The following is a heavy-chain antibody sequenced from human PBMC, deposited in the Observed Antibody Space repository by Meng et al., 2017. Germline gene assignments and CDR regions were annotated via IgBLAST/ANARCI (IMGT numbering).Heavy chain of an antibody. J-gene: IGHJ4*02. CDR2: ISSSSSYI. V-gene: IGHV3-21*01. CDR3: ARRGHVDTAMVYSGPLYFDY. CDR1: GFTFSSYS. D-gene: IGHD5-18*01. Sequence: GESLKISCAASGFTFSSYSMNWVRQAPGKGLEWVSSISSSSSYIYYADSVKGRFTISRDNAKNSLYLQMNSLRAEDTAVYYCARRGHVDTAMVYSGPLYFDYWGQGTLVTVSS.